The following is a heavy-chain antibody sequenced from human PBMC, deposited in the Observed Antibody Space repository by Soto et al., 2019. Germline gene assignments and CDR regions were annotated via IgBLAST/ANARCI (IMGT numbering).Heavy chain of an antibody. Sequence: NPSETLSLTCAVYGGSFSGYYWSWIRQPPGKGLEWIGEINHSGSTNYNPSLKSRVTISVDTSKNQFSLKLSSVTAADTAVYYCARESPLYSSSPIDYWGQGTLVTVSS. CDR3: ARESPLYSSSPIDY. D-gene: IGHD6-6*01. CDR2: INHSGST. J-gene: IGHJ4*02. V-gene: IGHV4-34*01. CDR1: GGSFSGYY.